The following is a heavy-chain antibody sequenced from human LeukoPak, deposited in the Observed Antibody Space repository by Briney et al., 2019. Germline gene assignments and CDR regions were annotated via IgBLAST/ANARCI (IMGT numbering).Heavy chain of an antibody. CDR3: ARRMGRRFGERYYYYHYMDV. J-gene: IGHJ6*03. CDR1: GFTFSNYA. Sequence: PGGSLRLSCAASGFTFSNYAMSWVRQAPGKGLEWVSAISGSGGSTYNADSVKGRFTISRDNSKNTLYLQMNSLRAEDTAVYYCARRMGRRFGERYYYYHYMDVWGKGTTVTISS. CDR2: ISGSGGST. D-gene: IGHD3-10*01. V-gene: IGHV3-23*01.